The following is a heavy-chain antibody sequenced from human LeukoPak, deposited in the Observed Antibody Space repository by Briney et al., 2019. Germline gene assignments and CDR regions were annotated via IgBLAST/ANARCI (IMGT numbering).Heavy chain of an antibody. CDR1: GYSFTSYW. Sequence: GESLKISCKGSGYSFTSYWISWVRQMPGKGLEWMGRIDPSDSYTNYSPSFQGHVTVSADKSISTAYLQWSSLEASDTAMYYCARLDHYDTSGDYWGQGTLVTVSS. CDR3: ARLDHYDTSGDY. J-gene: IGHJ4*02. V-gene: IGHV5-10-1*01. CDR2: IDPSDSYT. D-gene: IGHD3-22*01.